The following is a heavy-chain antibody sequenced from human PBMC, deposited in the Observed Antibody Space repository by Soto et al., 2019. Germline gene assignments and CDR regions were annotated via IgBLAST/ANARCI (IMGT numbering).Heavy chain of an antibody. CDR3: ARRYCRGVSCKGNDGFDI. J-gene: IGHJ3*02. V-gene: IGHV3-30*19. CDR1: GFTFSSHV. Sequence: QVQLEESGGGVVEPGGALRLSCEGFGFTFSSHVIHWDPQAPGKGLEWVAVMSENGVRIYYSDSVKGRFTISRDNSKNTQYLQMNSLRREDTAMYYCARRYCRGVSCKGNDGFDIWGQGTMVTVSA. D-gene: IGHD2-15*01. CDR2: MSENGVRI.